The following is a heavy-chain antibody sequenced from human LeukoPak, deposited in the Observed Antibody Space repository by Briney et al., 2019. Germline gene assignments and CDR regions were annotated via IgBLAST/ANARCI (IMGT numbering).Heavy chain of an antibody. D-gene: IGHD2-8*01. CDR3: AREIGVWYSANDY. J-gene: IGHJ4*02. CDR2: INPSGGST. V-gene: IGHV1-46*01. CDR1: RFTFTSYY. Sequence: ASVKVFCKASRFTFTSYYMHWVRQAPGQGLEWMGIINPSGGSTSYAQKFQGRVTMTRDTSTSTVYMELSSLRSEDTAVYYCAREIGVWYSANDYWGQGTLVTVSS.